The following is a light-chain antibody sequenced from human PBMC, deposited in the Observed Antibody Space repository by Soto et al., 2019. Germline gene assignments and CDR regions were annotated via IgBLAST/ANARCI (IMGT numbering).Light chain of an antibody. J-gene: IGKJ4*01. CDR1: QSISSY. Sequence: DIQMTQSPSSLSASVGDRVTITCRASQSISSYLNWYQQKPGKAPKLLIYAASSLQSGVPSRFCGSGSGTHFTLTISSLQPEDFATYYCQQSYSTPHTFGGGTKVEIK. CDR2: AAS. V-gene: IGKV1-39*01. CDR3: QQSYSTPHT.